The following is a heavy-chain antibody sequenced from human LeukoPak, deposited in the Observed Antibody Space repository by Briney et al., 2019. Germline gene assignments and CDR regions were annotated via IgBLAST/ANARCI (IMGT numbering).Heavy chain of an antibody. D-gene: IGHD3-22*01. CDR3: ARDVYYDSRGFDY. Sequence: SVKVSCKASGGTFSSYAISWVRQAPGQGLEWMGRIIPILGIANYAQKFQGRVTITADKSTSTAYMELSSLRSEDTAVYYCARDVYYDSRGFDYWGQGSLVTVSS. CDR1: GGTFSSYA. V-gene: IGHV1-69*04. J-gene: IGHJ4*02. CDR2: IIPILGIA.